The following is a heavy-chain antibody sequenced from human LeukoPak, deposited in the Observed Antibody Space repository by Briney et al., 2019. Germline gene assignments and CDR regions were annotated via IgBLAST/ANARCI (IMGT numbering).Heavy chain of an antibody. CDR1: GFTFSSYG. Sequence: GGSLRLSCAASGFTFSSYGMHWVRQAPGKGLEWVAVISFDGNNKYYADSVKGRFTISRDNSKNTLYLQMNSLRADDTAVYYCAKGVTAIYYYYGMDVWGQGTTVTVSS. J-gene: IGHJ6*02. D-gene: IGHD2-21*02. CDR3: AKGVTAIYYYYGMDV. V-gene: IGHV3-30*18. CDR2: ISFDGNNK.